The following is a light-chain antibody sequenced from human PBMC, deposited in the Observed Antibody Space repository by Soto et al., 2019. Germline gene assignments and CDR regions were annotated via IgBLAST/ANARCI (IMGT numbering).Light chain of an antibody. CDR1: QSVRNNY. J-gene: IGKJ4*01. CDR3: QQYVTSPLT. CDR2: GVS. V-gene: IGKV3-20*01. Sequence: EIVLTQSPATLSLSPGERATLSCRASQSVRNNYLAWYQQRPGQAPRLLIYGVSSRATGIPDRFSGSGSGTDFTLTISRLEPEDFAVYYCQQYVTSPLTFGGGTKVDIK.